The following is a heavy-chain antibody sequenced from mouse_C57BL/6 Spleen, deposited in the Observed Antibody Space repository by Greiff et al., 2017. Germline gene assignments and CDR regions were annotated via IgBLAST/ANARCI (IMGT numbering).Heavy chain of an antibody. Sequence: EVQRVESGEGLVKPGGSLKLSCAASGFTFSSYAMSWVRQTPEKRLEWVAYISSGGDYIYYADTVKGRFTISRDNARNTLYLQMSSLKSEDTAMYYCTRLNYYGSSSYWYFDVWGTGTTVTVSS. CDR3: TRLNYYGSSSYWYFDV. CDR1: GFTFSSYA. CDR2: ISSGGDYI. V-gene: IGHV5-9-1*02. D-gene: IGHD1-1*01. J-gene: IGHJ1*03.